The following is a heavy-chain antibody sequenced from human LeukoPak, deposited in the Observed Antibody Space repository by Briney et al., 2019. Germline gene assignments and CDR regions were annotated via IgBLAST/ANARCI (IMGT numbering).Heavy chain of an antibody. CDR3: ARCGTPNNYYGYGVDV. CDR1: GFTFSGYE. CDR2: ISVSGSYT. D-gene: IGHD1-26*01. Sequence: PGGSLRLSCAASGFTFSGYEMHWVRQAPGKGLEWISYISVSGSYTNYADSVKGRFTISRDNAKNSLYLQMISLRAEDTAVYYCARCGTPNNYYGYGVDVWGQGTTVIVSS. V-gene: IGHV3-48*03. J-gene: IGHJ6*02.